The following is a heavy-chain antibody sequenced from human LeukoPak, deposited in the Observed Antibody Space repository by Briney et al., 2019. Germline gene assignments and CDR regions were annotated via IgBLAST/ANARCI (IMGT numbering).Heavy chain of an antibody. Sequence: GGSLRLSCAASGFTFSSYGMHWVRQAPGKGLEWVAVIWYDGSNKYYADSVKGRFTISRDNSKNTLYLQMNSLRAEDTAVYYCAKGCYDFWSGYSDLYYYYYMDVWGKGTTVTVSS. CDR1: GFTFSSYG. D-gene: IGHD3-3*01. J-gene: IGHJ6*03. CDR2: IWYDGSNK. V-gene: IGHV3-33*06. CDR3: AKGCYDFWSGYSDLYYYYYMDV.